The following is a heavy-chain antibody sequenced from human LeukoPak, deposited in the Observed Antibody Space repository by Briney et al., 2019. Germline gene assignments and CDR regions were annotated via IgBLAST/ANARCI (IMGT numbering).Heavy chain of an antibody. J-gene: IGHJ5*01. V-gene: IGHV3-7*01. CDR1: GFTFSRTW. D-gene: IGHD3-16*01. CDR2: INGDGSEE. CDR3: ARDPDSDNAWGWFDS. Sequence: AGGSLRLSCAASGFTFSRTWMSWVRQAPGKGLEWVANINGDGSEEYHLDSVKGRFTISRSNARNSLYLQMNSLRAEDTAVYYCARDPDSDNAWGWFDSWGQGTLVTVSS.